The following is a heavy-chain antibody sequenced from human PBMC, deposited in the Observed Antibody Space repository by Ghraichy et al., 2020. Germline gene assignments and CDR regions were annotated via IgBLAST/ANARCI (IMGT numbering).Heavy chain of an antibody. J-gene: IGHJ6*02. CDR3: ARGRNYYGSGRYYYYYGMDV. V-gene: IGHV4-34*01. CDR1: GGSFSGYY. D-gene: IGHD3-10*01. Sequence: SQTLSLTCAVYGGSFSGYYWSWIRQPPGKGLEWIGEINHSGSTNYNPSLKSRVTISVDTSKNQFSLKLSSVTAADTAVYYCARGRNYYGSGRYYYYYGMDVWGQGTTVTVSS. CDR2: INHSGST.